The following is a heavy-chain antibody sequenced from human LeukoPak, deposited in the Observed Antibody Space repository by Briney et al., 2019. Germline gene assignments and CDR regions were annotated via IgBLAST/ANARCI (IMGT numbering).Heavy chain of an antibody. CDR3: AKCVGGSCYHPSDY. Sequence: GGSLRLSCAVSGFTFSSYAMTWVRQAPGKGLEWVSAISGSGDTTYYADSVKGRFTISRDISKNTLYLQMGSLRAEDTAVYYCAKCVGGSCYHPSDYWGQGTLVTVSS. D-gene: IGHD2-15*01. CDR1: GFTFSSYA. J-gene: IGHJ4*02. CDR2: ISGSGDTT. V-gene: IGHV3-23*01.